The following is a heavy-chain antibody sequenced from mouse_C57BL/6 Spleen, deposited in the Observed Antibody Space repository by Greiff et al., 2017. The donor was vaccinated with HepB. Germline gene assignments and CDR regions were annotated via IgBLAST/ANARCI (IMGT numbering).Heavy chain of an antibody. D-gene: IGHD2-4*01. V-gene: IGHV1-69*01. J-gene: IGHJ2*01. Sequence: QVQLKQPGAELVMPGASVKLSCKASGYTFTSYWMHWVKQRPGQGLEWIGEIDPSDSYTNYNQKFKGKSTLTVDKSSSTAYMQLSSLTSEDSAVYYCARRDTMIRRTLFDYWGQGTTLTVSS. CDR2: IDPSDSYT. CDR1: GYTFTSYW. CDR3: ARRDTMIRRTLFDY.